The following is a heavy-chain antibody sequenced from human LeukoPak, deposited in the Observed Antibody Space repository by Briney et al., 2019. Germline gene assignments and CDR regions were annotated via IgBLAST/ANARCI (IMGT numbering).Heavy chain of an antibody. CDR2: IHPRRGDT. CDR3: AREGSGYPY. Sequence: ASVKVSCKTSGYSFTAFYIHWVRQAPGQGLEWMGWIHPRRGDTNYAQKFQGRVTMTRDTFISTAYMEVSRLRSDDTAVFYCAREGSGYPYWGQGTLVTVSS. J-gene: IGHJ4*02. CDR1: GYSFTAFY. V-gene: IGHV1-2*02. D-gene: IGHD3-22*01.